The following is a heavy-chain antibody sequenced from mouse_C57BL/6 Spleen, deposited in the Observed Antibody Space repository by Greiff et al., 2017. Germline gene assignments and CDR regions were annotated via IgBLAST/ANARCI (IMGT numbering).Heavy chain of an antibody. D-gene: IGHD1-1*01. Sequence: QVQLQQPGAELVMPGASVKLSCKASGYTFTSYWMHWVKQRPGQGLEWIGEIDPSDSYTNYNQKFKGKSTLTVDKSSSTAYMQLSSLTSEDSAVYYCARSRNYYGSSPYWYFDVWGTGTTVTVSS. CDR3: ARSRNYYGSSPYWYFDV. J-gene: IGHJ1*03. V-gene: IGHV1-69*01. CDR2: IDPSDSYT. CDR1: GYTFTSYW.